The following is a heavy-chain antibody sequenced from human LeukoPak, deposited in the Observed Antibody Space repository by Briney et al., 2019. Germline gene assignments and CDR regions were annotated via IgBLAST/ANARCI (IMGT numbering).Heavy chain of an antibody. CDR3: ARGDDILTGYTQFDP. Sequence: SETLSLTCTVSGGSISSYYWSWIRQPPGKGLEWIGYIYYSGSTNYNPSLKSRVTISVDTSKNQFSLKLSSVTAADTAVYYCARGDDILTGYTQFDPWGQGTLVTVSS. J-gene: IGHJ5*02. CDR2: IYYSGST. D-gene: IGHD3-9*01. V-gene: IGHV4-59*01. CDR1: GGSISSYY.